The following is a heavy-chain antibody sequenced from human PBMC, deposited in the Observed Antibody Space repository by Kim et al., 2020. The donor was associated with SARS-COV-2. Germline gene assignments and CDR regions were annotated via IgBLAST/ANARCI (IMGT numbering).Heavy chain of an antibody. CDR2: ISGSGFSA. CDR3: AKGDMGVVGTRELDS. D-gene: IGHD2-15*01. J-gene: IGHJ4*02. Sequence: GGSLRLSCAASGSTFSTYAMSWVRQAPGKGLEWVSVISGSGFSAYYAGSVKGRFTISRDNSKNTLYLQMSSLRADDTAVYYCAKGDMGVVGTRELDSWGVGTMVTVSS. CDR1: GSTFSTYA. V-gene: IGHV3-23*01.